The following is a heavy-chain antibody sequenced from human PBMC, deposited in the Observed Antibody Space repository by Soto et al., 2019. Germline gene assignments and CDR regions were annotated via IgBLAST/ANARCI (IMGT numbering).Heavy chain of an antibody. CDR3: GGGISVSGSRLGMDV. D-gene: IGHD6-19*01. J-gene: IGHJ6*02. V-gene: IGHV4-61*01. Sequence: PSETLSLTCTVSGGSVSSGSYYRSWVRQPPGKGLERSGYLYHSGSTNYNPSLKSLVTISVDTSKNQCSLKLSSETAADTAAAHCGGGISVSGSRLGMDVCLRATTGAVCS. CDR1: GGSVSSGSYY. CDR2: LYHSGST.